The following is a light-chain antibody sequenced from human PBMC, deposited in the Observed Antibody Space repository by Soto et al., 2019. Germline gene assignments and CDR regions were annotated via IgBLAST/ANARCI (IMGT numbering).Light chain of an antibody. CDR2: GAS. CDR1: QSVSNNY. V-gene: IGKV3-20*01. J-gene: IGKJ2*01. Sequence: EIVLTQSPGTLSLSPGERATLSCRASQSVSNNYFAWYQQKPGQAPRLLIYGASGKATGIPNMFSGSGSGTDFTLTISRLEPEDFAVYYCQQYGSSTMYTFGQGTKLEIK. CDR3: QQYGSSTMYT.